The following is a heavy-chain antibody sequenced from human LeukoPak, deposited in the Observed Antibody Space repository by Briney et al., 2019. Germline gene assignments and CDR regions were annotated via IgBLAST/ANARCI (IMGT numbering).Heavy chain of an antibody. V-gene: IGHV3-23*01. D-gene: IGHD3-22*01. Sequence: GGSLRLSCAASGFTVSSNYMSWVRQAPGKGLEWVSAISGSGGSAYYADSVKGRFTISRDNSKNTLCLQMNSLRAEDTAVYYCAKDLWLCAFDIWGQGTMVTVSS. J-gene: IGHJ3*02. CDR3: AKDLWLCAFDI. CDR1: GFTVSSNY. CDR2: ISGSGGSA.